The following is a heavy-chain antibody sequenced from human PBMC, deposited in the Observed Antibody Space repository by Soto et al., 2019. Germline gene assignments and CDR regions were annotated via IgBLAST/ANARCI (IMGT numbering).Heavy chain of an antibody. CDR3: ARELSGNYFTFDS. D-gene: IGHD1-26*01. CDR1: GFTFSDHF. Sequence: VGSLSLSCAASGFTFSDHFMSWIRQAPGKGLEWISYMTPSGSSRSYADSVKGRFTISRDNAKNSLYLQMNSLRGDDTAVYYCARELSGNYFTFDSWGQGTIVTV. CDR2: MTPSGSSR. V-gene: IGHV3-11*01. J-gene: IGHJ3*01.